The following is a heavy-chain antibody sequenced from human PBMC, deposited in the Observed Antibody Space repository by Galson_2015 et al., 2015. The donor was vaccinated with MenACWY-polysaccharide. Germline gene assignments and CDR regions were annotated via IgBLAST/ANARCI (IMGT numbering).Heavy chain of an antibody. V-gene: IGHV3-7*01. CDR1: GFSFSNYY. CDR2: LSQDGSGQ. J-gene: IGHJ4*02. CDR3: EKWSDAFDS. D-gene: IGHD2-8*01. Sequence: SLRLSCAASGFSFSNYYMGWVRQGSGKGLDWVAYLSQDGSGQTCVDSVRGRFTTSRDNAKNSLYLQMDSLRVEDTAVYYCEKWSDAFDSWGQGTLVTVS.